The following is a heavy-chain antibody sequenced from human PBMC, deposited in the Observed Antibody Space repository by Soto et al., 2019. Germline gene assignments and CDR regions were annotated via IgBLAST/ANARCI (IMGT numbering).Heavy chain of an antibody. V-gene: IGHV3-21*01. D-gene: IGHD5-18*01. J-gene: IGHJ6*03. Sequence: LRLSCAASGFTFSSYSMNWVRQAPGKGLEWVSSISSSSSCIYYADSVKGRFTISRDNAKNSLYLQMNSLRAEDTAVYYCARLNRDTATGYYYYYMDVWGKGTTVTVSS. CDR3: ARLNRDTATGYYYYYMDV. CDR1: GFTFSSYS. CDR2: ISSSSSCI.